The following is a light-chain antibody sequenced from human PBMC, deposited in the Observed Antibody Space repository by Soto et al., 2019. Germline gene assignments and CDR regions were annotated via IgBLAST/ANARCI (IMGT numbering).Light chain of an antibody. Sequence: QSVLTQPPSVSAAPGQKVTISCSGSSSNIGSNYVSWYQQLPGTAHKLLIYENNKRPSGILDRFSGSKSGTSATLGITGLQTGDEADYYCGTWESNLSAGVFGGGTKLTVL. V-gene: IGLV1-51*02. CDR1: SSNIGSNY. CDR2: ENN. J-gene: IGLJ3*02. CDR3: GTWESNLSAGV.